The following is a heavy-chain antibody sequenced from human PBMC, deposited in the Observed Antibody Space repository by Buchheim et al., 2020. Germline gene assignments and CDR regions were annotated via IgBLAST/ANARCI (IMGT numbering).Heavy chain of an antibody. CDR3: ARDNNTYGMDV. Sequence: QVQLVQSGAEVKKPGSSVKVSCKASGGTFSSYTISWVRQAPGQGLEWMGRIIPILGIANYAQKLQGRVPITADQSTRHAYMELSSLRSEDTAVYYCARDNNTYGMDVWGQGTT. J-gene: IGHJ6*02. V-gene: IGHV1-69*08. D-gene: IGHD1/OR15-1a*01. CDR1: GGTFSSYT. CDR2: IIPILGIA.